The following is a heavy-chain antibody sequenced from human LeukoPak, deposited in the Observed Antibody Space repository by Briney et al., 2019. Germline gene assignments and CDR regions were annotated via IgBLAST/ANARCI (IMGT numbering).Heavy chain of an antibody. D-gene: IGHD3-10*01. V-gene: IGHV4-61*02. CDR1: GGSISSGGYY. Sequence: SQTLSLTCTVSGGSISSGGYYWSWIRQPAGKGLEWIGRIYTSGSTNYNPSLKSRVTMSVDTSKNQFSLKLSSVTAADTAVYYCARNGDYGSGSYVGYYYGMDVWGQGTTVTVSS. CDR3: ARNGDYGSGSYVGYYYGMDV. CDR2: IYTSGST. J-gene: IGHJ6*02.